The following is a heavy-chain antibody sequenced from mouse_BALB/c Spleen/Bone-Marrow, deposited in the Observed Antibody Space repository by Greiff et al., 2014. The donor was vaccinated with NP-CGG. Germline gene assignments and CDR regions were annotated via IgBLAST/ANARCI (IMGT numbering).Heavy chain of an antibody. CDR2: IYYSGTI. CDR1: GISITTGNYR. V-gene: IGHV3-5*02. D-gene: IGHD2-1*01. J-gene: IGHJ1*01. Sequence: EVMLVESGPGLVKPSQTVSLACTVTGISITTGNYRWSWIRQFPGNKLEWIGYIYYSGTITYNPSLTSRTTITRDTSKNQFFLEMNSLTAEDTATYYCARYGNYFDVWGAGTTVTVSS. CDR3: ARYGNYFDV.